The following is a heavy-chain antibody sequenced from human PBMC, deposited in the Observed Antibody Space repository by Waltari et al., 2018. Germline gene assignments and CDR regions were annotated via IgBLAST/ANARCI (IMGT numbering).Heavy chain of an antibody. CDR1: GDSISSSSYY. Sequence: QLQLQESGPGLVKASETLSLTCTVSGDSISSSSYYWGWVRQPPGKGLECIGKMYYSGSTSYNPSLKGRVTISGDTSKSQFSLKLSSVTAADTSMYYCVRHARTTSGGKHFDHWGQGMLVTVSP. J-gene: IGHJ4*02. CDR3: VRHARTTSGGKHFDH. V-gene: IGHV4-39*01. CDR2: MYYSGST. D-gene: IGHD2-15*01.